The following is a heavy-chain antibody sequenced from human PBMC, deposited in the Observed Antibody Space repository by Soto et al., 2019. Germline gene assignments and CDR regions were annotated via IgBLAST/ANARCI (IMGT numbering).Heavy chain of an antibody. J-gene: IGHJ4*02. Sequence: QVQLVQSGAEVKKPGASVKVSCETSGYIFTSYGLNWVRQAPGQGLEWMGWISGYNGNTNYAHTFQDRVTMTIDTSRSTVYMELRRLTSDDTAVYYCARGWEQLPVPIDYWGQGTLVSVSS. V-gene: IGHV1-18*01. CDR2: ISGYNGNT. CDR3: ARGWEQLPVPIDY. D-gene: IGHD1-26*01. CDR1: GYIFTSYG.